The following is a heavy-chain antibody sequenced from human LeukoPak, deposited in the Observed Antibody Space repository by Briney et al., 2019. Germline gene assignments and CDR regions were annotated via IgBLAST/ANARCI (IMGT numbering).Heavy chain of an antibody. Sequence: GGSMRLSCVGSGFTFSVYDIHWVRQGTERGLEWVSGIGTTGDTYYSGSVKGRFTISRENAKNSLSLQMNSLRAGDTAVYYCAKWMGSGGSPRYYYYYYGMDVWGQGTTVTVSS. D-gene: IGHD6-19*01. V-gene: IGHV3-13*01. CDR3: AKWMGSGGSPRYYYYYYGMDV. CDR1: GFTFSVYD. J-gene: IGHJ6*02. CDR2: IGTTGDT.